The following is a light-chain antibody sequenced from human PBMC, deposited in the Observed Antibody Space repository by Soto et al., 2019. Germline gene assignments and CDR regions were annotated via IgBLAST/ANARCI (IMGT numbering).Light chain of an antibody. CDR2: EVS. CDR3: SSYAVSNSLL. Sequence: QSALTQPPSASGSPGQSVTISCTGTSSDVGGYNYVSWYQQHPGKAPKFMIYEVSKRPSGVPDRFSGSKSGNTASLTVSGLQAEDEADYYCSSYAVSNSLLFGGGTKVTVL. CDR1: SSDVGGYNY. V-gene: IGLV2-8*01. J-gene: IGLJ2*01.